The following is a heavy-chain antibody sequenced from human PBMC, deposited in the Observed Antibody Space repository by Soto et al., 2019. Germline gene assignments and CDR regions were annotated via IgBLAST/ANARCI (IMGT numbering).Heavy chain of an antibody. J-gene: IGHJ4*02. Sequence: ASVKVSCKASGGTFSSYAISWVRQAPGQGLEWMGGIIPIFGTANYAQKFQGRVTITADESTSTAYMELSSLRSEDTVVYYCASMKSSSWYSGGYFDYWGQGTLVTVSS. V-gene: IGHV1-69*13. CDR2: IIPIFGTA. CDR3: ASMKSSSWYSGGYFDY. D-gene: IGHD6-13*01. CDR1: GGTFSSYA.